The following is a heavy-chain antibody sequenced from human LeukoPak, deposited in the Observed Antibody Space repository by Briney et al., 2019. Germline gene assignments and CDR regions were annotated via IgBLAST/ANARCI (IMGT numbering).Heavy chain of an antibody. CDR2: IYHSGST. Sequence: SETLSLTCTVSGGSIYNNHWSWIRQPLANGLEWISYIYHSGSTDSNPSLKSRVTTSVDTSKNQFSLKLRSVPAADTAVYYCVRHESAWKGAFDIWGQGTMVTVSS. D-gene: IGHD1-1*01. CDR3: VRHESAWKGAFDI. CDR1: GGSIYNNH. V-gene: IGHV4-59*08. J-gene: IGHJ3*02.